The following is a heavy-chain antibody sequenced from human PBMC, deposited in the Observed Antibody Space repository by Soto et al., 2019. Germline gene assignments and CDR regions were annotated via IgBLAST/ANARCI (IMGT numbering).Heavy chain of an antibody. CDR3: ASQSN. J-gene: IGHJ4*02. V-gene: IGHV3-30-3*01. Sequence: QVQLVESVGGVVQPGRSLRLSCAASGFTFSSYAMHWVHQAPGKGLEWVAVISYDGSNKYYADSVKGRFTISRDNSKNTLYLQMNSLRAEDTAVYYCASQSNWGQGTLVTVSS. CDR1: GFTFSSYA. CDR2: ISYDGSNK.